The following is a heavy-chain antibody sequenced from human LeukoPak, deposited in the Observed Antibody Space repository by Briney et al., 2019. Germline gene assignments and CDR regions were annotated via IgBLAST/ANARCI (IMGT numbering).Heavy chain of an antibody. CDR1: GFTFGTYA. J-gene: IGHJ4*02. D-gene: IGHD1-26*01. CDR2: ISGSGGST. V-gene: IGHV3-23*01. Sequence: GGSLRLSCAASGFTFGTYAMSWVRQAPGKGLEWISAISGSGGSTYYADSVKGRFTISRDNSKNTLYLQMNSLRAEDTAVYYCAKVLGSGEGFDYWGQGTLVTVSS. CDR3: AKVLGSGEGFDY.